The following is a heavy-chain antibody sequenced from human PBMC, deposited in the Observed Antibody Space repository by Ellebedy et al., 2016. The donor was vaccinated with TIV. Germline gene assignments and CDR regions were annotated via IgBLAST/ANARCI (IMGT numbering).Heavy chain of an antibody. Sequence: ASVKVSCKASGYTFTSNGISWVRQAPGQGLEWMGWISVYNGNTNYAQKFQGRVTMTTDTPTSTAYMELRGLRSDDTAVYYCARVWVVVANDMDVWGQGTTVTVSS. CDR3: ARVWVVVANDMDV. V-gene: IGHV1-18*01. J-gene: IGHJ6*02. D-gene: IGHD2-21*01. CDR1: GYTFTSNG. CDR2: ISVYNGNT.